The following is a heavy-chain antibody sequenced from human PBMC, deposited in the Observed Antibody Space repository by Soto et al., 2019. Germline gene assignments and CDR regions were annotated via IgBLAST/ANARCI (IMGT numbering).Heavy chain of an antibody. J-gene: IGHJ6*02. CDR1: GYTFTSYY. Sequence: ASLNVSCKTSGYTFTSYYMHWVRQTPGQGLEWMGIINPSGGSTSYAQKFQGRVTMTRDTSTSTVYMELSSLRSEDTAVYYCAREGPVVAARRGMDVWGQGTTVTVSS. CDR2: INPSGGST. V-gene: IGHV1-46*01. CDR3: AREGPVVAARRGMDV. D-gene: IGHD6-13*01.